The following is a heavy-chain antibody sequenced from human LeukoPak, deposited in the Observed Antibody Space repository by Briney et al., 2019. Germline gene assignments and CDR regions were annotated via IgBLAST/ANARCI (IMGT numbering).Heavy chain of an antibody. CDR3: ARDFILTGSGGDY. J-gene: IGHJ4*02. V-gene: IGHV3-48*04. CDR2: ISSSSSTI. CDR1: GFTFSSYS. D-gene: IGHD3-9*01. Sequence: PGGSLRLSCAASGFTFSSYSMNWVRQAPGKGLEWVSYISSSSSTIYYADSVKGRFTISRDNAKNSLYLQMNSLRAEDTAVYYCARDFILTGSGGDYWGQGTLVTVSS.